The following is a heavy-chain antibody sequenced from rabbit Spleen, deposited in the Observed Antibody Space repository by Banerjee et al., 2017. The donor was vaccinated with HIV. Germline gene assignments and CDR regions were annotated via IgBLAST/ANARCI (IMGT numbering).Heavy chain of an antibody. CDR2: GYPDGIGST. V-gene: IGHV1S40*01. CDR3: ARGSAAMTMVITGFYLTL. J-gene: IGHJ4*01. Sequence: QSLEESGGDMVKPGASLTLTCTASGFSFSTNYYICWVRQAPGKGLEWIGCGYPDGIGSTAYASWAKGRFTISKSSSTTVTLQMTSLTAADTATYFCARGSAAMTMVITGFYLTLWGPGTLVTVS. CDR1: GFSFSTNYY. D-gene: IGHD2-1*01.